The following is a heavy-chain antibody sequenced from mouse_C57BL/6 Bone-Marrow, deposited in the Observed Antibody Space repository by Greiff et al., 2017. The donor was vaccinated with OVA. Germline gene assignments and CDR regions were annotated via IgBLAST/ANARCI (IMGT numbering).Heavy chain of an antibody. Sequence: VQLQQSGAELARPGASVKMSCKASGYTFTSYTMHWVKQRPGQGLEWIGYINPSSGYTKYNQKFKDKATLTAYKSSSTAYMQLSSLTSEDSAVYYCATSTVYAMDYWGQGTSVTVSS. CDR2: INPSSGYT. J-gene: IGHJ4*01. V-gene: IGHV1-4*01. CDR1: GYTFTSYT. D-gene: IGHD2-10*02. CDR3: ATSTVYAMDY.